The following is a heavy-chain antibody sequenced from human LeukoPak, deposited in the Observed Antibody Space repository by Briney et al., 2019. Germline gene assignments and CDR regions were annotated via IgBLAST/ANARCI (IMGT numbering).Heavy chain of an antibody. CDR1: GFTFSSYA. J-gene: IGHJ4*02. CDR2: ISYDGSNK. V-gene: IGHV3-30-3*01. CDR3: ARAFGGRGYNWNYGDY. Sequence: GGSLRLSCAASGFTFSSYAMHWVRQAPGKGLEWVAVISYDGSNKYYADSVKGRFTISRNNSKNTLYLQMNSLRAEDTAVYYCARAFGGRGYNWNYGDYWGQGTLVTVSS. D-gene: IGHD1-7*01.